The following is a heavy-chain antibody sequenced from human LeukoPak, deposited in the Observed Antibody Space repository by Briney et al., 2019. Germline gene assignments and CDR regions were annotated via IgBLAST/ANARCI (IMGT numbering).Heavy chain of an antibody. Sequence: GGSLRLSCAPSGFTFSSYWMSWVRQAPGKGLEWVANIKQDGSEKYYVDSVKGRFTISRDNAKNSLYLQMNSLRAEDTAVYYCVKGVYWGQGTLVTVSS. V-gene: IGHV3-7*01. CDR1: GFTFSSYW. CDR3: VKGVY. D-gene: IGHD3-10*01. J-gene: IGHJ4*02. CDR2: IKQDGSEK.